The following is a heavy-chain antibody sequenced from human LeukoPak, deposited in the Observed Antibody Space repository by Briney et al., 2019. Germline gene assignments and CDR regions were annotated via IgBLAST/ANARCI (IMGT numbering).Heavy chain of an antibody. J-gene: IGHJ4*02. CDR3: ARDLASGDY. CDR2: ISGGSTYM. V-gene: IGHV3-21*01. CDR1: GFTFSTYN. Sequence: GGSLRLSCAASGFTFSTYNMNWVRQAPGRGLEWVSFISGGSTYMYYADSVKGRFTISRDNAKNSLYLQMNSLRPDDTAVYYCARDLASGDYWGQGTLVSLFS. D-gene: IGHD3-16*01.